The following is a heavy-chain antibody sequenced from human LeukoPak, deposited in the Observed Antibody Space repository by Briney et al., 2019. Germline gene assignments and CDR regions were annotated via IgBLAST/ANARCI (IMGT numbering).Heavy chain of an antibody. CDR2: TYYRSKWYN. CDR3: ARTPSDYDSGGYYRRPTYYFDY. J-gene: IGHJ4*02. CDR1: GDSVSSNSAA. V-gene: IGHV6-1*01. Sequence: SQTLSLTCAISGDSVSSNSAAWNWIRQSPSRGLEWLGRTYYRSKWYNDYAVSVKSRITINPDTSKNQFSLQLNSVTPEDTAVYYCARTPSDYDSGGYYRRPTYYFDYWGQGTLVTVSS. D-gene: IGHD3-22*01.